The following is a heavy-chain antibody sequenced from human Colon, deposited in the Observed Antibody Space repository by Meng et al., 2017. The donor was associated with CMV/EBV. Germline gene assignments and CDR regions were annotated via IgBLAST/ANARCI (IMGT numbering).Heavy chain of an antibody. Sequence: SLKISCAASGFTFDDYAMHWVRQAPGKGLEWVSTIGWNSGTIGYEDSVKGRFTISRDNAKKSLYLQMNSLRAEDTAVYYCAKDLWIFGPDENYWGQGTLVTVSS. CDR3: AKDLWIFGPDENY. J-gene: IGHJ4*02. CDR2: IGWNSGTI. V-gene: IGHV3-9*01. CDR1: GFTFDDYA. D-gene: IGHD3/OR15-3a*01.